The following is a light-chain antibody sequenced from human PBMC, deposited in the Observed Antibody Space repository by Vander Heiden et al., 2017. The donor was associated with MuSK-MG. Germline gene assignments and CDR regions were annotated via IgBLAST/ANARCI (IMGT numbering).Light chain of an antibody. Sequence: QSALTQPASLSGSPGPSITIHRTGTNSDLWSYNLFSCYQHPPGKSPKLMIYEGSKRPSGVATRFSGSKSGNTASLTISGLQAEEEADYYCCSYAGSSTPYVFGTGSKVIVL. CDR3: CSYAGSSTPYV. CDR2: EGS. V-gene: IGLV2-23*01. CDR1: NSDLWSYNL. J-gene: IGLJ1*01.